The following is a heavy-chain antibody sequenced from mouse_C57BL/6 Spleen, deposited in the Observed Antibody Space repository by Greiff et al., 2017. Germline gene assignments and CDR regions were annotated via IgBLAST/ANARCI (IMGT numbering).Heavy chain of an antibody. CDR3: AREGGY. V-gene: IGHV1-50*01. CDR2: IDPSDSYT. Sequence: QVQLQQPGAELVKPGASVKLSCKASGYTFTSYWMQWVKQRPGQGLEWIGEIDPSDSYTNNNQKFKGKATLTVDTSSSTAYMQRSSLTSADSAVYYCAREGGYWGQGTTLTVSS. J-gene: IGHJ2*01. CDR1: GYTFTSYW.